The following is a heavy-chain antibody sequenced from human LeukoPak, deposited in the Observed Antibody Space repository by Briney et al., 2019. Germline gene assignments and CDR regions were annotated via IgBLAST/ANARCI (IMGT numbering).Heavy chain of an antibody. CDR3: ARAADGYNLGGYYFDY. CDR2: INHSGST. Sequence: SETLSLTCAVYGGSFSGYYWSWIRQPPGKGLEWIGEINHSGSTNYNPSLKSRVTISVDTSKNQFSLKLSSVTAADTAVYYCARAADGYNLGGYYFDYWGQGTLVTVSS. CDR1: GGSFSGYY. V-gene: IGHV4-34*01. D-gene: IGHD5-24*01. J-gene: IGHJ4*02.